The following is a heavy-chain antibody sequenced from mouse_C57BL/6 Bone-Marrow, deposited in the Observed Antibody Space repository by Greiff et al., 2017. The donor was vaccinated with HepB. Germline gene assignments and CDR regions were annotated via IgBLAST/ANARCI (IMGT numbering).Heavy chain of an antibody. CDR3: AREAQATTWFAY. CDR2: IYPGDGDT. D-gene: IGHD3-2*02. V-gene: IGHV1-82*01. J-gene: IGHJ3*01. Sequence: VQLVESGPELVKPGASVKISCKASGYAFSSSWMNWVKQRPGKGLEWIGRIYPGDGDTNYNGKFKGKATLTADKSSSTAYMQLSSLTSEDSAVYFCAREAQATTWFAYWGQGTLVTVSA. CDR1: GYAFSSSW.